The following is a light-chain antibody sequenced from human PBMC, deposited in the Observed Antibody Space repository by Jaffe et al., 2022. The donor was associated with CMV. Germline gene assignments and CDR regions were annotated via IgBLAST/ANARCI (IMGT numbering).Light chain of an antibody. J-gene: IGLJ3*02. CDR3: NSRDSSGNIGWV. V-gene: IGLV3-19*01. Sequence: SSELTQDPAVSVALGQTVRITCQGDSLRSYYASWYQQKPGQAPVLVIYGKNNRPSGIPDRFSGSSSGNTASLTITGAQAEDEADYYCNSRDSSGNIGWVFGGGTKLTVL. CDR2: GKN. CDR1: SLRSYY.